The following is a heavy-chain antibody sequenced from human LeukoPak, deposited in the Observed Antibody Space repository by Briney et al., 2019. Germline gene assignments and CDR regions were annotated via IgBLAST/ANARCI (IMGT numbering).Heavy chain of an antibody. Sequence: GGSLRPSCAASGFTFRSYAMSWVRQAPGQGLEWVSSISGGGGGTYYANSVKGRFTISRDNSKSTLYLQMNGLRAEDTAVYYCAKISTPIPAAGAMDNWGQGTLVTVSS. CDR2: ISGGGGGT. CDR1: GFTFRSYA. J-gene: IGHJ4*02. V-gene: IGHV3-23*01. CDR3: AKISTPIPAAGAMDN. D-gene: IGHD6-13*01.